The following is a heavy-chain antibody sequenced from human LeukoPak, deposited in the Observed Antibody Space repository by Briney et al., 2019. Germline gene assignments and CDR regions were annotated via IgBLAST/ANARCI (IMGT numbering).Heavy chain of an antibody. V-gene: IGHV3-33*08. D-gene: IGHD3-10*01. CDR3: ARDMRGFGELPLDY. Sequence: GGSLRLSCAASGFTFSSYGMHWVRQAPGKGLEWVAVIWYDGSNKYYADSVKGRFTISRDNSKNTLYLQMNSLRAEDTAVYYCARDMRGFGELPLDYWGQGTLVTVSS. CDR2: IWYDGSNK. CDR1: GFTFSSYG. J-gene: IGHJ4*02.